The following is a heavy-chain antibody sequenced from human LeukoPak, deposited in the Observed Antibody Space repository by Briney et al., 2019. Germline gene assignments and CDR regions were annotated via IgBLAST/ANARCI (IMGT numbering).Heavy chain of an antibody. Sequence: SETLSLTCTVSGGSFGVYSWSWIGHPPGKRLEWISYIFHSGSEIYNPSLKSRVTMSLDTSKNQFSLKLSSVTAADTAVYYCARDPRMGGIVVDAFDIWGQGTMVTVSS. CDR1: GGSFGVYS. CDR3: ARDPRMGGIVVDAFDI. CDR2: IFHSGSE. J-gene: IGHJ3*02. D-gene: IGHD2-2*01. V-gene: IGHV4-59*13.